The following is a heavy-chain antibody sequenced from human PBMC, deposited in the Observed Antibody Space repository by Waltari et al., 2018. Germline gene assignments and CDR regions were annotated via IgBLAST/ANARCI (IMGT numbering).Heavy chain of an antibody. J-gene: IGHJ6*02. CDR1: GYSFTSYW. V-gene: IGHV5-51*03. Sequence: VQLVQSGAEVKKPGESLKISCKGSGYSFTSYWIGWVRQMPGKGLEWMGIIYPGDSDTRYSPSFQGQVTISADKSIRTAYLQWSSLKASDTAMYYCARRGLTYGDYYYYGMDVWGQGTTVTVSS. D-gene: IGHD4-17*01. CDR3: ARRGLTYGDYYYYGMDV. CDR2: IYPGDSDT.